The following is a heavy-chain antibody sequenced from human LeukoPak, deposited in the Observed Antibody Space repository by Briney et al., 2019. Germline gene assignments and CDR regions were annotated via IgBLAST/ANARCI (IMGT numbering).Heavy chain of an antibody. CDR1: GYTFTGYY. Sequence: ASVKVSCKASGYTFTGYYMHWMRQAPGQGLEWMGWINPNSGGTNYAQKFQGRVTMTRDTSISTAYMELSRLRSDDTAVYYCARERGTYYYGSGSYCFDYWGQGTLVTVSS. CDR2: INPNSGGT. J-gene: IGHJ4*02. D-gene: IGHD3-10*01. CDR3: ARERGTYYYGSGSYCFDY. V-gene: IGHV1-2*02.